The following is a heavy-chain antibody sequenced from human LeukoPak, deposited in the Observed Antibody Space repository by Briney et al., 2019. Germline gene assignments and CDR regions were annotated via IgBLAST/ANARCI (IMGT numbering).Heavy chain of an antibody. D-gene: IGHD6-13*01. J-gene: IGHJ4*02. CDR2: ISGSGGRT. CDR3: AKEPRIAAAGYFDY. CDR1: GFTFISYA. V-gene: IGHV3-23*01. Sequence: GGSLRLSCAASGFTFISYAMSWVRQAPGKGLEWVSSISGSGGRTSYADSVQGRFTISRDNSKNTLYLELNSLRAEDAAVYYCAKEPRIAAAGYFDYWGQGTLVTVSS.